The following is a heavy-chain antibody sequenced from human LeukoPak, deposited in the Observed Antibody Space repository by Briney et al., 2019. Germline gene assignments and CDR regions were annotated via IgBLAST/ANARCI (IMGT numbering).Heavy chain of an antibody. CDR3: AKVPHDYGEKYYFDY. CDR1: GFTFSSYA. Sequence: GGSLRLSCAASGFTFSSYAMSWVRQAPRKGLEWVSGISGSGGSTYYADSVKGRFTISRDNSKNTVYLQMNSVRAEDTAVYYCAKVPHDYGEKYYFDYWGQGTLVTVSS. V-gene: IGHV3-23*01. J-gene: IGHJ4*02. CDR2: ISGSGGST. D-gene: IGHD4-17*01.